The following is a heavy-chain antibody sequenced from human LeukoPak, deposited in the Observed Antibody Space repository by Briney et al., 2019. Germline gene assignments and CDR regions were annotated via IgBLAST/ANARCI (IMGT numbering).Heavy chain of an antibody. J-gene: IGHJ4*02. CDR1: GYTVTSYY. CDR3: ARGASSSWYRDFFDY. V-gene: IGHV1-46*01. D-gene: IGHD6-13*01. Sequence: ASVKVSCKAIGYTVTSYYMHWVRQAPGQGPEWMGIIDPDSGSTDYAQKFQGRVTMTRDTSTSTVYMDLSSLRSEDTAMYYCARGASSSWYRDFFDYWGQGTLVTVSS. CDR2: IDPDSGST.